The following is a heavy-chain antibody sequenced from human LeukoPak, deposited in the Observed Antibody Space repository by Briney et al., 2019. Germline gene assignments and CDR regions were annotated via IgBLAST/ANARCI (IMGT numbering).Heavy chain of an antibody. CDR1: GGSISSYY. J-gene: IGHJ3*02. V-gene: IGHV4-59*01. D-gene: IGHD6-19*01. Sequence: SETLSLTCTVSGGSISSYYWSWIRQPPGKGLEWIGYIYYSGSTNYNPSLESRVTISVDTSKNQFSLKLSSVTAADTAVYYCAIESSSGHAFDIWGQGTMVTVSS. CDR3: AIESSSGHAFDI. CDR2: IYYSGST.